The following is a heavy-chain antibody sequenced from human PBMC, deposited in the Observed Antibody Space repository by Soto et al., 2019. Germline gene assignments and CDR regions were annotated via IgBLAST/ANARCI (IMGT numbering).Heavy chain of an antibody. D-gene: IGHD6-19*01. CDR2: ISGSGGST. CDR1: GFTFSSYA. V-gene: IGHV3-23*01. Sequence: PGGSLRLSCAASGFTFSSYAMSWVRQAPGKGLEWVSAISGSGGSTYYADSVKGRFTISRDNSKNTLYLQMNSLRAVDTAVYYCAKPHPRGSGRPKPLGYFDNWGHETLVTVSS. CDR3: AKPHPRGSGRPKPLGYFDN. J-gene: IGHJ4*01.